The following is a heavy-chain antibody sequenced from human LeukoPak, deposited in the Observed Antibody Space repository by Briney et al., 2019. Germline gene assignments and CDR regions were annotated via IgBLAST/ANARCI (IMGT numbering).Heavy chain of an antibody. D-gene: IGHD7-27*01. CDR1: GGSISSSSYY. CDR3: ARGDHNWGSDY. Sequence: KSSETLSLTCTVSGGSISSSSYYWGWIRQPPGKGLEWIGSIYYSGSTYYNPSLKSRVTISVDTSKNQFSLKLSSVTAADTAVYYCARGDHNWGSDYWGQGTLVTVSS. J-gene: IGHJ4*02. V-gene: IGHV4-39*07. CDR2: IYYSGST.